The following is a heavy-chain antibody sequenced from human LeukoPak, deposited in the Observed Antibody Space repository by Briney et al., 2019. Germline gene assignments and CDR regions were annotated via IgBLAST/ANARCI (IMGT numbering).Heavy chain of an antibody. D-gene: IGHD1-1*01. Sequence: PGGSLRLSCAASGFTFSSYEMNWVRQAPGKGLEWVSYISSSGSTIYYADSVKGRFTISRDNAKNSLYLQMNGLRAEDTAVYYCARDSPYGNYYYYYMDVWGKGTTVTVSS. CDR3: ARDSPYGNYYYYYMDV. J-gene: IGHJ6*03. V-gene: IGHV3-48*03. CDR2: ISSSGSTI. CDR1: GFTFSSYE.